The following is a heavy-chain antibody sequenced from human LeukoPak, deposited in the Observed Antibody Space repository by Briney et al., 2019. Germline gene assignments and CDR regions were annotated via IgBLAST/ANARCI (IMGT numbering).Heavy chain of an antibody. V-gene: IGHV4-34*01. J-gene: IGHJ3*02. CDR1: GGSFSGYY. CDR2: INHSGST. Sequence: PSETLSLTCAVYGGSFSGYYWSWIRQPPGKGLEWIGEINHSGSTNYNPSLKSRVTISVDTSKNQFSLKLSSVTAADTAVYYCAREGGLQGSATVVTPGAFDIWGQGTMVTVSS. D-gene: IGHD4-23*01. CDR3: AREGGLQGSATVVTPGAFDI.